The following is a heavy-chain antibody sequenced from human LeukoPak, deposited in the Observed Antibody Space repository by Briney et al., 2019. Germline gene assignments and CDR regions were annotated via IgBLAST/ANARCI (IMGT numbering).Heavy chain of an antibody. Sequence: SETLSLTCTVSGGSISSYYWSWIRQPPGKGLEWIGYVYYSGSTDYNPSPKSRVTISADTSKNQFSLKLSSVTAADTAVYYCARGLHSRKSGRRFDVFEIWGQGTMVTVSS. CDR2: VYYSGST. CDR3: ARGLHSRKSGRRFDVFEI. D-gene: IGHD3-22*01. J-gene: IGHJ3*02. CDR1: GGSISSYY. V-gene: IGHV4-59*01.